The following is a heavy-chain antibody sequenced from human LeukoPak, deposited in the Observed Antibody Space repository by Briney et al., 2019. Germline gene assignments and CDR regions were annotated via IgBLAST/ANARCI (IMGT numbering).Heavy chain of an antibody. CDR2: ITGSGGGT. D-gene: IGHD2-15*01. CDR3: AKKGCSGGSCYYFDS. J-gene: IGHJ4*02. V-gene: IGHV3-23*01. Sequence: GGSLRLSCAASGFTFSSYAMSWGRQAPGKGLEWVSSITGSGGGTYYADSVKGRFTISRDNSKNTLYLQMNSLRVEDSAVYYCAKKGCSGGSCYYFDSWGQGTLVTVSS. CDR1: GFTFSSYA.